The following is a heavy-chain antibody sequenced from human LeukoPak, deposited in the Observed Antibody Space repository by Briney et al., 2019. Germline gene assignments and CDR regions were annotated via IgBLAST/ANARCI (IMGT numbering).Heavy chain of an antibody. CDR2: IYYSGST. D-gene: IGHD2-2*01. CDR3: ARHGVQLLLWSGSLELDWFDP. Sequence: SETLSLTCTVSGGSISSSSYYWGWIRQPPGKGLEWIGSIYYSGSTYYNPSLKSRVTISVDTSKNQFSLKLSSVTAADTAVYYCARHGVQLLLWSGSLELDWFDPWGQGTLVTVSP. CDR1: GGSISSSSYY. J-gene: IGHJ5*02. V-gene: IGHV4-39*01.